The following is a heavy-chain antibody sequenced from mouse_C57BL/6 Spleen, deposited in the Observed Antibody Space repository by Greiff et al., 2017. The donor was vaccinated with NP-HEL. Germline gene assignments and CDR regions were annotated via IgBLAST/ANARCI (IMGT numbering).Heavy chain of an antibody. Sequence: VQLQQPGAELVKPGASVKLSCKASGYTFTSYWMQWVKQRPGQGLEWIGEIDPSDSYTNYNQKFKGKATLTVDTSSSTAYMQLSSLTSEDSAVYYCAREHGKGSFDYWGQGTTLTVSS. CDR3: AREHGKGSFDY. J-gene: IGHJ2*01. V-gene: IGHV1-50*01. CDR1: GYTFTSYW. CDR2: IDPSDSYT. D-gene: IGHD2-1*01.